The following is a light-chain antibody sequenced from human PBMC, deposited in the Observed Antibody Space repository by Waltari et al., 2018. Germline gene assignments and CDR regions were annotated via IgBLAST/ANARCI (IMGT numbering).Light chain of an antibody. CDR3: CSYAGGSVI. CDR2: EVT. Sequence: QSGLTQPASVSGSHGQSITISCTGSSGDVGSYKLVSWYPRHPGKAPKLIISEVTDRPSGVSNRFSGSKSGNTASLTISGLQAEDEADYYCCSYAGGSVIFGGGTKLTVL. CDR1: SGDVGSYKL. J-gene: IGLJ2*01. V-gene: IGLV2-23*02.